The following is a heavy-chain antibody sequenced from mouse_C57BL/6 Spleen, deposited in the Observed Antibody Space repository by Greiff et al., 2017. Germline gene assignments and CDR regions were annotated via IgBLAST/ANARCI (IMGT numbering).Heavy chain of an antibody. V-gene: IGHV5-17*01. Sequence: EVKLMESGGGLVKPGGSLKLSCAASGFTFSDYGMHWVRQAPEKGLEWVAYISSGSSTIYYAATVKGRFTISRDNAKNTLFLQMTSLRSEDTAMYYCARRLGLYAMDYWGQGTSVTVSS. CDR3: ARRLGLYAMDY. CDR2: ISSGSSTI. J-gene: IGHJ4*01. D-gene: IGHD3-2*02. CDR1: GFTFSDYG.